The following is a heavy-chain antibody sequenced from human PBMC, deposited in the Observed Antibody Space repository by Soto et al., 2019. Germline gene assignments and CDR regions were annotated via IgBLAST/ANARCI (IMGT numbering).Heavy chain of an antibody. Sequence: GGSLRLSCTASGFTFGDYAMSWFRQAPGKGLELVGFIRSKAYGGTTEYAASVKGRFTISRDDSKSIAYLQMNSLRTEDTAVYYCTSPGYSSGWYGYYGMDVWGQGTTVTVSS. D-gene: IGHD6-19*01. CDR1: GFTFGDYA. CDR3: TSPGYSSGWYGYYGMDV. V-gene: IGHV3-49*03. J-gene: IGHJ6*02. CDR2: IRSKAYGGTT.